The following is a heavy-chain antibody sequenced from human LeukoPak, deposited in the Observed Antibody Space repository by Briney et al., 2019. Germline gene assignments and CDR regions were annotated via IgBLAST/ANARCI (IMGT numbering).Heavy chain of an antibody. CDR1: GGSISSYY. Sequence: NSSETLSLTCTVSGGSISSYYWSWIRQPPGKGLEWIGYIYYSGSTNYNPSLKSRVTISVDTSKNQFSLKLSSVTAADTAVYYCARDIQLSAFDIWGQGTMVTVSS. D-gene: IGHD5-18*01. CDR2: IYYSGST. CDR3: ARDIQLSAFDI. V-gene: IGHV4-59*01. J-gene: IGHJ3*02.